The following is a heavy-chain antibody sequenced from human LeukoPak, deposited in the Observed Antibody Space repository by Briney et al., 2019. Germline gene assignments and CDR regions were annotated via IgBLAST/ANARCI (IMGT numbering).Heavy chain of an antibody. V-gene: IGHV4-34*01. D-gene: IGHD1-14*01. Sequence: SETLSLTCAVYGGPFSGYYWSWTRQSPGKGLEWIGEFNQSGSTNYNPSPKSRGSISVDTSKNQFSLKLSSVTAADTAVYYCAKGRRGFDPWGQGTLVTVSS. CDR1: GGPFSGYY. J-gene: IGHJ5*02. CDR2: FNQSGST. CDR3: AKGRRGFDP.